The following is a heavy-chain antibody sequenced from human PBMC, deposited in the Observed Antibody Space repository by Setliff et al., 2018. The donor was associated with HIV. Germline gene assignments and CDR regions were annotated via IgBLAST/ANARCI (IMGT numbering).Heavy chain of an antibody. D-gene: IGHD3-10*01. Sequence: GGSLRLSCAASGFTVSSNSMSWVRQAPGKGLEWVSSIYTGGSTYHADSVKGRFTISRDNSKNTLYLQMNSLRAEDTAVYYCAKLYRGSVVRDQGYMDVWGKGTTVTVSS. CDR2: IYTGGST. CDR1: GFTVSSNS. CDR3: AKLYRGSVVRDQGYMDV. J-gene: IGHJ6*03. V-gene: IGHV3-53*01.